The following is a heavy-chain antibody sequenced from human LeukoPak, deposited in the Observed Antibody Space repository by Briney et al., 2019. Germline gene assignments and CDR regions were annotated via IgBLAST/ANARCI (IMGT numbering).Heavy chain of an antibody. D-gene: IGHD3-10*01. CDR1: GGSINDYY. J-gene: IGHJ1*01. Sequence: PSETLSLTYTVSGGSINDYYWNWIRQPPGKGLEWIGYIYYSGSTNYNPSLKSRVTISVDTSKTRFSLRLSSVTAADTAVYYCAGGYYDSGTYSGYFQHWGQGTLVTVSS. CDR2: IYYSGST. V-gene: IGHV4-59*01. CDR3: AGGYYDSGTYSGYFQH.